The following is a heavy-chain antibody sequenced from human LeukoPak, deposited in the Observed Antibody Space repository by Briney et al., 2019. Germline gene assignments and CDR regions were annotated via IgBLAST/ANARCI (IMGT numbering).Heavy chain of an antibody. Sequence: ASVKVSCKASGYTFTSYGISWVRQAPGQGLEWMGWISAYNGNTNYAQKLQGRVTMTEDTSTDTAYMELSSLRSEDTAVYYCATVTPGYYYYYMDVWGKGTTVTVSS. J-gene: IGHJ6*03. CDR2: ISAYNGNT. CDR3: ATVTPGYYYYYMDV. V-gene: IGHV1-18*01. CDR1: GYTFTSYG.